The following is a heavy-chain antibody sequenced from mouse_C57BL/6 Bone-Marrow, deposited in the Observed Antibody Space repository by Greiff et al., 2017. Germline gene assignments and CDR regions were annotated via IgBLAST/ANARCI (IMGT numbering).Heavy chain of an antibody. Sequence: VQLKQSGPGLVKPSQSLSLTCSVTGYSITSGYYWNWIRQFPGNKLEWMGYISYDGSNNYNPSLKNRIAITRDTSKNKFFLKLNSVTTEDTATYCCARGVRDWGQGTSVTVSS. D-gene: IGHD2-5*01. V-gene: IGHV3-6*01. CDR1: GYSITSGYY. CDR2: ISYDGSN. J-gene: IGHJ4*01. CDR3: ARGVRD.